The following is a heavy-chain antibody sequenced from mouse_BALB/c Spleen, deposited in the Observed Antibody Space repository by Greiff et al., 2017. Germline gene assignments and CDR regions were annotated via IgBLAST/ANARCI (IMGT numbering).Heavy chain of an antibody. V-gene: IGHV14-3*02. CDR3: SERESLLLMDY. J-gene: IGHJ4*01. D-gene: IGHD1-2*01. CDR2: IDPANGNT. CDR1: GFNIKDTY. Sequence: VQLQQSGAELVKPGASVKLSCTASGFNIKDTYMHWVKQRPEQGLEWIGRIDPANGNTKYDPKFQGKATITADTSSNTAYLQLSSLTSEDTAVYYCSERESLLLMDYWGQGTSVTVSS.